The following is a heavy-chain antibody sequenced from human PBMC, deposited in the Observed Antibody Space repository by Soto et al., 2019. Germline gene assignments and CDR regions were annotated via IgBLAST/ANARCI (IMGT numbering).Heavy chain of an antibody. J-gene: IGHJ3*02. Sequence: SETLSLTCTVSGGSISRTNWWSWVRQPPGKGLEWIGEIFHSGSTNYNPSLKSRVTISVDTSKNQFSLKLSSVTAADTAVYYCASWLSHDAFDIWGQGTMVTVSS. V-gene: IGHV4-4*02. CDR2: IFHSGST. CDR1: GGSISRTNW. CDR3: ASWLSHDAFDI. D-gene: IGHD3-9*01.